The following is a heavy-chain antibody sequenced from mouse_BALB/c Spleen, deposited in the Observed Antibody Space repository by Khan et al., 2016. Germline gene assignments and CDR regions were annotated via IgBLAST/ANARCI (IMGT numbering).Heavy chain of an antibody. CDR3: NEVRRRYDAMDY. CDR2: IDPENGDT. J-gene: IGHJ4*01. CDR1: GFNIKDYY. V-gene: IGHV14-4*02. Sequence: VQLQQSGADLVRSGASVKLSCTASGFNIKDYYMHWVKQRPEQGLEWIGWIDPENGDTEYAPKFQGKATMTADTSSNTAYLQLSSLTSEDTAVYYCNEVRRRYDAMDYWGQGTSVTVSS. D-gene: IGHD2-14*01.